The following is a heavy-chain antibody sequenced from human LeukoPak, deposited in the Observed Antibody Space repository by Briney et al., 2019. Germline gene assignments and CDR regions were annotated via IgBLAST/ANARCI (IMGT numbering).Heavy chain of an antibody. CDR2: IYNDGST. J-gene: IGHJ4*02. CDR3: ARGGRYAYFLDY. V-gene: IGHV3-53*01. Sequence: GGSLGLSCAASGFTVSSNHMSWVRQAPGKGLGWVSLIYNDGSTYYADSVKGRFTISRDNAKNTVYVHMNSLRDEDTAVYYCARGGRYAYFLDYWGQGTLVTVSS. D-gene: IGHD3-16*01. CDR1: GFTVSSNH.